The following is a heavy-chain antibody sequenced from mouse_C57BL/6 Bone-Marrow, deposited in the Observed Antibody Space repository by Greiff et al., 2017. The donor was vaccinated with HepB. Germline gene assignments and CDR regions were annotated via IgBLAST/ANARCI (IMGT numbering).Heavy chain of an antibody. Sequence: DVKLVESGGGLVKPGGSLKLSCAASGFTFSSYTMSWVRQTPEKRLEWVATISGGGGNTYYPDSVKGRFTISRDNAKNTLYLQMSSLRSEDTALYYCARRGYGSTHWYFDVWGTGTTVTVSS. D-gene: IGHD1-1*01. CDR3: ARRGYGSTHWYFDV. CDR1: GFTFSSYT. CDR2: ISGGGGNT. V-gene: IGHV5-9*01. J-gene: IGHJ1*03.